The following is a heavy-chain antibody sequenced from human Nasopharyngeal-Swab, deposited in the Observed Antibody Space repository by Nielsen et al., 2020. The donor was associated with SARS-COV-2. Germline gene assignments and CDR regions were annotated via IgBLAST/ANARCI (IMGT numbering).Heavy chain of an antibody. V-gene: IGHV4-59*10. CDR3: ASTPRITIFGVVTSQFDY. Sequence: SETLSLTCAVYGGSFSGYYWSWIRQPAGKGLEWIGRIYTSGSTNYNPSLKSRVTISVDTSKNQFSLKLSSVTAADTAVYYCASTPRITIFGVVTSQFDYWGQGTLVTVSS. CDR1: GGSFSGYY. CDR2: IYTSGST. J-gene: IGHJ4*02. D-gene: IGHD3-3*01.